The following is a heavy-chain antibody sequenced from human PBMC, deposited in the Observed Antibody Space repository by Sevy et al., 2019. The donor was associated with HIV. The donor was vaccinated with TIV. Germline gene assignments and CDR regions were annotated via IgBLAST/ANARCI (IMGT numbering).Heavy chain of an antibody. CDR1: GFAFYDYS. J-gene: IGHJ4*02. CDR2: LSFGWGKK. V-gene: IGHV3-23*01. CDR3: AREGCTRPHDY. D-gene: IGHD2-8*01. Sequence: GGSLRLSCAASGFAFYDYSMSWIRQAPGKGLEWVETLSFGWGKKNYADSVKGRFTISRDNSKNSFYLQMDNLRVEDTALYYCAREGCTRPHDYWGQGTRVTVSS.